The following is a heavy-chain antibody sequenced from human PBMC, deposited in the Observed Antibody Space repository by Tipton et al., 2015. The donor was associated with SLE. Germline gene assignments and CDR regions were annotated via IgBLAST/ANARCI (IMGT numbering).Heavy chain of an antibody. CDR1: GGPFSGYY. Sequence: TLSLTCAVYGGPFSGYYWSWIRQPPGKGLEWIGEINHSGSTNYNPSLKSRVTISVDTSKNQFSLKLSSVTAADTAVYYCARKASGSLFDAFDIWGQGTMVTVSS. CDR2: INHSGST. CDR3: ARKASGSLFDAFDI. D-gene: IGHD3-10*01. J-gene: IGHJ3*02. V-gene: IGHV4-34*01.